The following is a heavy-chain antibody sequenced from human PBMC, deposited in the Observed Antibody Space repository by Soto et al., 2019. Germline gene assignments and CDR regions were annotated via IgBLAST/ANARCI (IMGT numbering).Heavy chain of an antibody. CDR2: VGRSNSNV. V-gene: IGHV3-11*01. CDR3: ARNYSYMDV. J-gene: IGHJ6*03. Sequence: QVQLVESGGGLVKPGGSLRLSCAASGFPFSDYYMTWIRQAPGKGLEWISYVGRSNSNVYYADSVKGRFTISRDNTDNSLSLLMNNLRAEDTAMYYCARNYSYMDVWGKGTAVTVSS. CDR1: GFPFSDYY.